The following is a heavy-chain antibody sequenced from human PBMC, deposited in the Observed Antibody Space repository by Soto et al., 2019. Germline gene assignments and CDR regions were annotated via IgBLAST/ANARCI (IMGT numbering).Heavy chain of an antibody. D-gene: IGHD2-15*01. Sequence: GGSLRLSCAASGFTFNTFWMSWVRQSPGKGLEWVANIKHDGSETYYVDSVKGRFTISRDNAKNSLFLQMNTLRTEDMAVYYCARDFATHCSGSTCYPYAYWGQGALVTVSS. CDR1: GFTFNTFW. CDR2: IKHDGSET. V-gene: IGHV3-7*03. CDR3: ARDFATHCSGSTCYPYAY. J-gene: IGHJ4*02.